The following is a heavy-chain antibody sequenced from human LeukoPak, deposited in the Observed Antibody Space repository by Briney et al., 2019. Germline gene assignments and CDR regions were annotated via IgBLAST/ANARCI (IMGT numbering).Heavy chain of an antibody. Sequence: GGSLRLSCVGSGFSFSRYWMHWVRQVPGKGLVWVSRINGDGRIDSDVSSPSYADSVKGRFTISRDNAKNSLYLQMNSLRAEDTAVYYCARAPSGREDTGIDYWGQGTLVTVSS. D-gene: IGHD1-26*01. CDR3: ARAPSGREDTGIDY. J-gene: IGHJ4*02. CDR2: IDSDVSSP. V-gene: IGHV3-74*01. CDR1: GFSFSRYW.